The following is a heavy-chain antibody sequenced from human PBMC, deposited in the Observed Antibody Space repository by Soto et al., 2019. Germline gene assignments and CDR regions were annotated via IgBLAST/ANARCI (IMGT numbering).Heavy chain of an antibody. V-gene: IGHV1-69*02. CDR1: GDTFTFYS. Sequence: QVQLVQSGAELKKPGSSLRVSCKASGDTFTFYSINWVRQAPGLGLEWMGRINPILSMSNYAQRFQGRVTMTADKSTSTAYMELSSLRSEDTAMYYCASSYGSGYRAFDYWGQGALVTVSS. CDR2: INPILSMS. CDR3: ASSYGSGYRAFDY. D-gene: IGHD3-10*01. J-gene: IGHJ4*02.